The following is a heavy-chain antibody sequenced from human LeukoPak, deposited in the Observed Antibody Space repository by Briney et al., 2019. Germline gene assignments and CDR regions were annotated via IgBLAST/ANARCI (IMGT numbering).Heavy chain of an antibody. CDR2: FDPEDGET. Sequence: GASVKVSCKVSGYTLIELSMHWVRQAPGKGLEWMGGFDPEDGETIYAQKFQGRVTMTEDTSTDTAYMELSSLRSEDTAVYYCATLPGYCSGGNCQNWFDPWGQGTLVTVSS. D-gene: IGHD2-15*01. V-gene: IGHV1-24*01. CDR1: GYTLIELS. J-gene: IGHJ5*02. CDR3: ATLPGYCSGGNCQNWFDP.